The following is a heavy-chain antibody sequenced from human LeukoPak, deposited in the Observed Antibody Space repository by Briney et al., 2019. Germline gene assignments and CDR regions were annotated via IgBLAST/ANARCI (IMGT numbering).Heavy chain of an antibody. J-gene: IGHJ4*02. CDR2: ISSSGSTI. V-gene: IGHV3-48*03. CDR3: ARSVSSGWYPDIDY. CDR1: GFTFSSYE. Sequence: GGSLRLSCAVSGFTFSSYEMNWVRQAPGKGLEWVSYISSSGSTIYYADSVKGRFTISRDNAKNSLYPQMNSLRAEDTAVYYCARSVSSGWYPDIDYWGQGTLVTVSS. D-gene: IGHD6-13*01.